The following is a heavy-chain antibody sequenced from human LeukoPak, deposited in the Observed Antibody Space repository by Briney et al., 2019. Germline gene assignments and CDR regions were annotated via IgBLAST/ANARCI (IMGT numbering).Heavy chain of an antibody. V-gene: IGHV3-23*01. D-gene: IGHD3-3*01. CDR2: ISGSGGST. CDR1: GFTFSSYA. CDR3: AKDRNLEYYDFWSGYPDAFDI. J-gene: IGHJ3*02. Sequence: PGGSLRLSCAASGFTFSSYAMSWVRQAPGKGLEWVSAISGSGGSTYYADSVKGRFTISRDNSKNTLYLQMNSLRAEDTAVYYCAKDRNLEYYDFWSGYPDAFDIWGQGTMVTVSS.